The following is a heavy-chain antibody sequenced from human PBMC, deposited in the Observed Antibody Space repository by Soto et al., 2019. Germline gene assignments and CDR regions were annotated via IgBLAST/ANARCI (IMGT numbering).Heavy chain of an antibody. CDR3: ARGLSISSVVVPAAMVNWFDP. CDR1: GGSFSGYY. D-gene: IGHD2-2*01. Sequence: PSETLSLTCAVYGGSFSGYYWSWIRQPPGKGLEWIGEINHSGSTNYNPSLKSRVTISVDTSKNQFSLKLSSVTAADTAVYYCARGLSISSVVVPAAMVNWFDPWGQGTLVTVPQ. V-gene: IGHV4-34*01. J-gene: IGHJ5*02. CDR2: INHSGST.